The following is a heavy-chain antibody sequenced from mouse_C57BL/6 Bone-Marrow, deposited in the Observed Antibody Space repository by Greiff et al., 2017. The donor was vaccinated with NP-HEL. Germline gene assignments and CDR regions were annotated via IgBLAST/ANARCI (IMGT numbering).Heavy chain of an antibody. CDR1: GYTFTSYG. V-gene: IGHV1-81*01. D-gene: IGHD1-1*01. CDR2: IYPRSGNT. J-gene: IGHJ2*01. Sequence: QVQLKQSGAELARPGASVKLSCKASGYTFTSYGISWVKQRTGQGLEWIGEIYPRSGNTYYNEKFKGKATLTADKSSSTAYMELRSLTSEDSAVYFCARRKITTVVAHFDYWGQGTTLTVSS. CDR3: ARRKITTVVAHFDY.